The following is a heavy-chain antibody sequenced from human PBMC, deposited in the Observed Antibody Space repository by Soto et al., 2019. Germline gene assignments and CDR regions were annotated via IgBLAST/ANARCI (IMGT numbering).Heavy chain of an antibody. V-gene: IGHV3-30-3*01. D-gene: IGHD2-2*01. CDR2: ISFDGSYK. CDR3: ATDPNCSSGKCYPLEFAFDY. CDR1: GFTFRSHA. Sequence: GGSLRLSCAASGFTFRSHAMHWIRRAPGKGLEWVAVISFDGSYKYYGDSVKGRFTVSRDNSKNTLHLQMNSLRTEDTAVYYCATDPNCSSGKCYPLEFAFDYWGQGTLVTVSS. J-gene: IGHJ4*02.